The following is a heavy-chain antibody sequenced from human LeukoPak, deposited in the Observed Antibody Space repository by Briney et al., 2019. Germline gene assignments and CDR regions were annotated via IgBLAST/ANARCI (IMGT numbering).Heavy chain of an antibody. V-gene: IGHV4-39*01. Sequence: SETLSLTCTVSGGSISRSSDYWGWIRQPPGKGLDWIGSIFYSGSTYYNPSLKSRVTISVDTSKNQFSLKLTSVTAADTAVYYCARIVLIAVAGTGWFDPRGQGTLVTVSS. J-gene: IGHJ5*02. CDR2: IFYSGST. CDR3: ARIVLIAVAGTGWFDP. CDR1: GGSISRSSDY. D-gene: IGHD6-19*01.